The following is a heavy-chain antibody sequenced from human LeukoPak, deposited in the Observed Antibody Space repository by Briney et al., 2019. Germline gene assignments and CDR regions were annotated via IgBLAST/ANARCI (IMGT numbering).Heavy chain of an antibody. Sequence: GSLRVSCAASGYTLTDYAMYWVRQAPGKGLEWVSVLNYEGSKTYYAHTVQGRVTISRDKSSNTAFLQMGSLRSEDTAIYYCAKVPRYYDGPGYHGGYYDYMDDWGKGTTVTVSS. D-gene: IGHD3-22*01. V-gene: IGHV3-30*02. CDR2: LNYEGSKT. J-gene: IGHJ6*03. CDR1: GYTLTDYA. CDR3: AKVPRYYDGPGYHGGYYDYMDD.